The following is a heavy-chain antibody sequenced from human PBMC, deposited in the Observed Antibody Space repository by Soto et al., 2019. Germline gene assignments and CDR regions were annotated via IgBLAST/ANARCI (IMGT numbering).Heavy chain of an antibody. CDR1: GGTFSSYT. CDR3: AGGLDSGYGRGGFDY. V-gene: IGHV1-69*02. CDR2: IIPILGIA. D-gene: IGHD5-12*01. Sequence: QVQLVQSGAEVKKPGSSVKVSCKASGGTFSSYTISWVRQAPGQGLEWMGRIIPILGIANYAQKFQGRVTITADKSASAAYRELSSLRSGGTAGYYGAGGLDSGYGRGGFDYWGQGTLVTVSS. J-gene: IGHJ4*02.